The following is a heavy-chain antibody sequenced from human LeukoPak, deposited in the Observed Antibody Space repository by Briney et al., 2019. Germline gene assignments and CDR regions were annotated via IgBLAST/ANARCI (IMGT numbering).Heavy chain of an antibody. V-gene: IGHV4-34*01. J-gene: IGHJ3*01. Sequence: SETLSLTCAVYGGSFSGYYWSWNRQPPGKGLERIGEINHSGSTNYNPSLKSRVTISVDTSKNQFSLRLSSVTAADTSVYYCARERRGYYGSADAFDVWGQGTMVTVSS. D-gene: IGHD3-10*01. CDR3: ARERRGYYGSADAFDV. CDR2: INHSGST. CDR1: GGSFSGYY.